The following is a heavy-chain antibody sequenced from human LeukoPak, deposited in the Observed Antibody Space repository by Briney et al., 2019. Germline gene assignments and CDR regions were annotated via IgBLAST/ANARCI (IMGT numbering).Heavy chain of an antibody. CDR3: ATPPTGGELPWGLDAFDI. V-gene: IGHV3-21*01. J-gene: IGHJ3*02. CDR1: GFTFSSYS. Sequence: PGGSLRLSCAASGFTFSSYSMNWVRPAQGKGLEWVSSISSSSSSYIYYAASVKGRFTISRDNAKNSLYLQLNSLRAEDTAVYYRATPPTGGELPWGLDAFDIWGQGTMVTVSS. D-gene: IGHD1-26*01. CDR2: ISSSSSSYI.